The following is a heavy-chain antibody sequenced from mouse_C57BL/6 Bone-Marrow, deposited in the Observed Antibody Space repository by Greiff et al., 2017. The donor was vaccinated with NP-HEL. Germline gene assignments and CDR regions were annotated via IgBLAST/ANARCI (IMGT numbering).Heavy chain of an antibody. D-gene: IGHD1-1*01. CDR2: IYPSDSET. V-gene: IGHV1-61*01. Sequence: QVQLQQPGAELVRPGSSVKLSCKASGYTFTSYWMDWVKQRPGQGLEWIGNIYPSDSETHYNQKFKDKATLTVDKSSSTAYMQLSSLTSEDSAVYYCARWPIYYYGSSYVRGAMDYWGQGTSVTVSS. CDR1: GYTFTSYW. CDR3: ARWPIYYYGSSYVRGAMDY. J-gene: IGHJ4*01.